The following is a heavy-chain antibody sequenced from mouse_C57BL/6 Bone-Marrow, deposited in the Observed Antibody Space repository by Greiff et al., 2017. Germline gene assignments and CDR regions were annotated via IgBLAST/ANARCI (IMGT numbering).Heavy chain of an antibody. CDR1: GFSLNTYA. J-gene: IGHJ4*01. V-gene: IGHV10-1*01. D-gene: IGHD3-1*01. CDR2: IRSKSNNYAT. CDR3: VPGPMDY. Sequence: EVQRVESGGGLVQPKGSLKLSCAASGFSLNTYAMNWVRQAPGKGLEWVARIRSKSNNYATYYADSVKDRFTISRDDSESMLYLQMNNLKTEDTAMYYCVPGPMDYWGQGTSVTVSS.